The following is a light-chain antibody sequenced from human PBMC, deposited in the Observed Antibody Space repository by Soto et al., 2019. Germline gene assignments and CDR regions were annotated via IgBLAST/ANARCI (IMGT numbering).Light chain of an antibody. J-gene: IGKJ2*01. CDR1: QSVSRY. CDR3: QQRSNWPPT. Sequence: EIVLTQSPATLSLSPGDRATLSCRASQSVSRYLAWYQQKPGQAPRLLIYDASNRATDIPDRFGGSGSGTDLTLTISSLEPEDFAVYSCQQRSNWPPTFGQGTKLEIK. V-gene: IGKV3-11*01. CDR2: DAS.